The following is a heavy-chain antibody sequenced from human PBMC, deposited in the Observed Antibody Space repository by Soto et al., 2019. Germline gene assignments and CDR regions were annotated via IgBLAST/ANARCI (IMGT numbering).Heavy chain of an antibody. CDR2: INSDGSSP. J-gene: IGHJ6*02. CDR1: GFTFSSYW. D-gene: IGHD6-19*01. Sequence: GGSLSLSCAASGFTFSSYWMHWVRQAPGKGLVWVSRINSDGSSPSYAAYVKGRFTIARDNAKNTLYLQMNSLRAEDTSVYYCARAVAGTEYFYYYGMDVWGQGTTVTVSS. CDR3: ARAVAGTEYFYYYGMDV. V-gene: IGHV3-74*01.